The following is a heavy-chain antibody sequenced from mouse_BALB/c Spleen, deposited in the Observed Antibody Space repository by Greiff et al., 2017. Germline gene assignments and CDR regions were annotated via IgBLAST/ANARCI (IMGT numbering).Heavy chain of an antibody. J-gene: IGHJ3*01. CDR2: IDTSDSYT. Sequence: QVQLQQPGAELVMPGASVKMSCKASGYTFTDYWMHWVKQRPGQGLEWIGAIDTSDSYTSYNQKFKGKATLTSDKSSSTAYMELSSLTSEDSAVYYCATITTAIAYWGQGTLVTVSA. V-gene: IGHV1-69*01. CDR1: GYTFTDYW. D-gene: IGHD1-2*01. CDR3: ATITTAIAY.